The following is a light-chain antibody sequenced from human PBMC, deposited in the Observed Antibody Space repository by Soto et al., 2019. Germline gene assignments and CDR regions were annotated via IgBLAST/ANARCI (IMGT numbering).Light chain of an antibody. CDR2: GAS. Sequence: EVVMPQSPDTLSVSPGDTVTLSYRASQSVRSKLAWYQQKPGQAPRLFIYGASTRATGIPARFSGSGSGTEFTLTISSLQSEDFAIYYCQQYNNWPPITFGQGTRLEIK. J-gene: IGKJ5*01. V-gene: IGKV3-15*01. CDR1: QSVRSK. CDR3: QQYNNWPPIT.